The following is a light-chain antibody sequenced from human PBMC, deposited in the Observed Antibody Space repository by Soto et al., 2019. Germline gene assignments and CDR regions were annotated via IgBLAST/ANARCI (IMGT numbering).Light chain of an antibody. J-gene: IGLJ1*01. Sequence: QSALTQPPSASGSPGQSVTISCTGTSSDVGGYNDVSWYQQHPGKAPKLMIYEVSKRPSGVPDRFSGSKSGNTASLTVSGLQAEDESDYYCSSYAGSKNVFGTGTKLTVL. CDR1: SSDVGGYND. V-gene: IGLV2-8*01. CDR3: SSYAGSKNV. CDR2: EVS.